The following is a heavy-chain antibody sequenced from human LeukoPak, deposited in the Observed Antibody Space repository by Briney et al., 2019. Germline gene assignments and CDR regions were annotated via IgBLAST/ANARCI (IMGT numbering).Heavy chain of an antibody. CDR3: ATDELAYCGGDCSAFDY. Sequence: GGSLRLSCAASGFTFSSYSMNWVRQAPGKGLEWVSSISSSSSYIYYADSVKGRFTISRDNAKNSLYLQMNSLRAEDTAVYYCATDELAYCGGDCSAFDYWGQGTLVTVSS. D-gene: IGHD2-21*02. V-gene: IGHV3-21*04. CDR2: ISSSSSYI. J-gene: IGHJ4*02. CDR1: GFTFSSYS.